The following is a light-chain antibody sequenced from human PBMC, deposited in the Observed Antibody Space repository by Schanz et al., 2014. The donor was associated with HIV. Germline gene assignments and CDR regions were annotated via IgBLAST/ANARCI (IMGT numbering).Light chain of an antibody. Sequence: QSVLTQPASVSGSPGQSITIPCTGTNSDIGASLYLSWYQQHPGRAPKLLIYRVTDRPSGVSHRFSGSKSDNTASLTVSGLQAEDEADYYCCSYAGSSTLVFGGGTKLTVL. CDR2: RVT. CDR1: NSDIGASLY. J-gene: IGLJ2*01. CDR3: CSYAGSSTLV. V-gene: IGLV2-14*01.